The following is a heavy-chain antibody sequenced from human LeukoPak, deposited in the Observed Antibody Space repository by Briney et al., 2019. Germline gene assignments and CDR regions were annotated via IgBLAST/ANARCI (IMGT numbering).Heavy chain of an antibody. D-gene: IGHD2-2*01. J-gene: IGHJ2*01. V-gene: IGHV4-4*07. Sequence: AETLSLTCTVSGGSISSYYWSWIRQPAGKGLEWIGRICTSGSTNYNPSLKSRVTMSVDTSKNQFSLKLSSVTAADTAVYYCASDSRYCSSTSCDWWYFDLWGRGTLVTVSS. CDR1: GGSISSYY. CDR3: ASDSRYCSSTSCDWWYFDL. CDR2: ICTSGST.